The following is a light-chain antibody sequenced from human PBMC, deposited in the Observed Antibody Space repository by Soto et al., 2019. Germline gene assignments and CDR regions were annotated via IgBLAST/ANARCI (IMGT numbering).Light chain of an antibody. J-gene: IGLJ1*01. Sequence: QSVLTQPPSASGSPGRSVTISCTGTSSDVGGYNYVSWYQQHPGKAPKLMIYEVSKRPSGVPDRFSGSKSGNTASLTVSGLQAEDEADYYCSSYVGSNNYVFGTGTKVTVL. V-gene: IGLV2-8*01. CDR2: EVS. CDR3: SSYVGSNNYV. CDR1: SSDVGGYNY.